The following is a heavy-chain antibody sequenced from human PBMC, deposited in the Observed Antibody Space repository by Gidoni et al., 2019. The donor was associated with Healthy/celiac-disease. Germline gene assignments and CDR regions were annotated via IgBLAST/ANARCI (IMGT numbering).Heavy chain of an antibody. D-gene: IGHD6-19*01. V-gene: IGHV4-39*01. CDR2: ST. CDR3: ARLVVSRIAVAGRRYFDY. Sequence: STYYNPSLKSRVTISVDTSKNQFSLKLSSVTAADTAVYYCARLVVSRIAVAGRRYFDYWGQGTLVTVSS. J-gene: IGHJ4*02.